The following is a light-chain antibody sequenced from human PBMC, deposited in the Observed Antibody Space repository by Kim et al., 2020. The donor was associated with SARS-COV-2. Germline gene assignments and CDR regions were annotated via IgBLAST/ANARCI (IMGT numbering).Light chain of an antibody. J-gene: IGLJ2*01. Sequence: GNTRTISCTRTSGNSADNYVQWYQQRPGSAPTIVSYEDSERPSGVPDRFSGSIDTSSSSASLTISGLKTEDEADYYCQSYDISNVIFGGGTQLTVL. V-gene: IGLV6-57*03. CDR1: SGNSADNY. CDR2: EDS. CDR3: QSYDISNVI.